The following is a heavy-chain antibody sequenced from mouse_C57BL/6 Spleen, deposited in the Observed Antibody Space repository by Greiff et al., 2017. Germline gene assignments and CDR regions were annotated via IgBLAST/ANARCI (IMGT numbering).Heavy chain of an antibody. CDR2: IYPGDGDT. CDR1: GYAFSSYW. V-gene: IGHV1-80*01. CDR3: ARGDYGSSYDWYFDV. D-gene: IGHD1-1*01. J-gene: IGHJ1*03. Sequence: VQLQQSGASVKISCKASGYAFSSYWMNWVKQRPGKGLEWIGQIYPGDGDTNYNGKFKGKATLTADKSSSTAYMQLSSLTSEDSAVYFCARGDYGSSYDWYFDVWGTGTTVTVSS.